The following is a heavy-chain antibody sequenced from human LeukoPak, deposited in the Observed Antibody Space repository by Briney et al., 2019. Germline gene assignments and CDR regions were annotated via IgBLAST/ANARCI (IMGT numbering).Heavy chain of an antibody. CDR2: INPNSGGT. J-gene: IGHJ4*02. Sequence: ASVKVSCKASGYRFIGYYMHWLRQAPGQGLEWMGWINPNSGGTNYAQKFQGRVTMTRDTSISTAYMELSRLRSDDTAVYYCARWGHYGPLGYWGQGTLVTVSS. V-gene: IGHV1-2*02. CDR1: GYRFIGYY. D-gene: IGHD4-17*01. CDR3: ARWGHYGPLGY.